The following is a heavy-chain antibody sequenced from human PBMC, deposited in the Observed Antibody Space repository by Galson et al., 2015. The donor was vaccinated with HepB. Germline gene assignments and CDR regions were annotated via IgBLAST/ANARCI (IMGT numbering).Heavy chain of an antibody. CDR3: ARVPGIVGATGDDAFDI. Sequence: SVKVSCKASGYTFTSYYMHWVRQAPGQGLEWMGIINPSGGSTSYAQKFQGRVTMTRDTSTSTVYMELSSLRSEDTAVYYCARVPGIVGATGDDAFDIWGQGTMVTVSS. J-gene: IGHJ3*02. CDR1: GYTFTSYY. CDR2: INPSGGST. V-gene: IGHV1-46*01. D-gene: IGHD1-26*01.